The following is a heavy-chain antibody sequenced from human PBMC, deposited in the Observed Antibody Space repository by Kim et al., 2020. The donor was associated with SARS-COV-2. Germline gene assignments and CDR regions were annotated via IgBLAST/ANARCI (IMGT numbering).Heavy chain of an antibody. V-gene: IGHV1-69*13. D-gene: IGHD4-4*01. CDR1: GGAFSSYA. CDR2: IIPIFGTA. J-gene: IGHJ6*02. Sequence: SVKVSCKAYGGAFSSYAISWVRQAPVQGLEWMGGIIPIFGTANYAQKFQGRVTITADESTSTAYMELNSLRSEDTDVYYCARDEDSNPYYYYGMDVWGQGTTVTVSS. CDR3: ARDEDSNPYYYYGMDV.